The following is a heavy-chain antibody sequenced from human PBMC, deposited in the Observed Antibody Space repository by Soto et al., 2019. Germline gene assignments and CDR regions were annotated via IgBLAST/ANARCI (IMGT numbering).Heavy chain of an antibody. CDR1: GFSLTTSGVG. CDR3: AHRVLRTVFGLVTTTAIYFDF. J-gene: IGHJ4*02. D-gene: IGHD3-3*01. V-gene: IGHV2-5*02. CDR2: IYWDDDK. Sequence: QITLKESGPTVVKPTETLTLTCTFSGFSLTTSGVGVGWVRQSPGKAPEGLALIYWDDDKRYSTSLNSRLIITKDTSKHQVVLTMANVDPADTATYYCAHRVLRTVFGLVTTTAIYFDFWGPGTPVVVSS.